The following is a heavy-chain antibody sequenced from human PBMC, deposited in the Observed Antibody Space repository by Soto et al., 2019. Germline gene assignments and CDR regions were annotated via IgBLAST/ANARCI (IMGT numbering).Heavy chain of an antibody. D-gene: IGHD2-15*01. CDR2: IFYSGST. V-gene: IGHV4-30-4*01. CDR3: PRVKARGRRHDY. CDR1: GGSISSGDYY. J-gene: IGHJ4*02. Sequence: QVQLEESGPGLVKPSQTLSLTCTVSGGSISSGDYYWSWIRQPPGKGLEWIGYIFYSGSTYYNPSLKSRVTISVDTSKNQFSLKLSSVTAADTAVYYCPRVKARGRRHDYWGQGTLVTVSS.